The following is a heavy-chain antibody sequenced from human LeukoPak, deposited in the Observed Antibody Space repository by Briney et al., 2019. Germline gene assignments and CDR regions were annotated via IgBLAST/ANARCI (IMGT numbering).Heavy chain of an antibody. CDR1: GDSISSGSYY. CDR2: LYSSGTT. D-gene: IGHD1-26*01. CDR3: ARVRWELLAGPSEY. J-gene: IGHJ4*02. V-gene: IGHV4-61*02. Sequence: SQTLSLTCTGSGDSISSGSYYWSWIRQPAGKGLEWIGRLYSSGTTNYNPSLKSRVSMSVDTSKNQFSLMLSSVTAADTAVYYCARVRWELLAGPSEYWGQGTLVTVSS.